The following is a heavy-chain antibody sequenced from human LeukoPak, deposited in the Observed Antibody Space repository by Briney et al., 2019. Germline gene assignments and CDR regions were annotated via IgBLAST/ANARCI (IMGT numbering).Heavy chain of an antibody. CDR1: GFTFSSYN. J-gene: IGHJ4*02. Sequence: GGSLRLSCAASGFTFSSYNMNWVRQAPGKGLEWVSSITRSSTYMYYADSVKGRFTVSRDDAENSLFLEMNSLRAEDTAVYYCTRAIVTGPDFGYWGQGTLVTVSS. D-gene: IGHD7-27*01. V-gene: IGHV3-21*01. CDR2: ITRSSTYM. CDR3: TRAIVTGPDFGY.